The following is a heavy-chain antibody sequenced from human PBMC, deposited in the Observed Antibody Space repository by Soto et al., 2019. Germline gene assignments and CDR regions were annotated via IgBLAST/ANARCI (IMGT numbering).Heavy chain of an antibody. V-gene: IGHV3-30*18. CDR2: ISYDGSNK. D-gene: IGHD1-26*01. CDR1: GFTFSSYG. J-gene: IGHJ6*02. Sequence: QVQLVESGGGVVQPGRSLRLSCAASGFTFSSYGMHWVRQAPGKGLEWVAVISYDGSNKSYADSVKGRFTISRDNSKNTLYLQMNSLRAEDTAVFYCAKDVVVGATTGLGDYYYYYGMDVWGQGTTVTVSS. CDR3: AKDVVVGATTGLGDYYYYYGMDV.